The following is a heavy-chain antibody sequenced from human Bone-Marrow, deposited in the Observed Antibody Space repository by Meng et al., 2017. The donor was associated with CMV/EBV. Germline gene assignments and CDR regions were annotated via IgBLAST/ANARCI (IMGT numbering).Heavy chain of an antibody. CDR1: GGSISSYY. V-gene: IGHV4-59*01. D-gene: IGHD1-26*01. Sequence: SETLSLTCTVSGGSISSYYWSWIRQPPGKGLEWIGYIYYSGSTNDNPSLKSRVTISVDTSKNQFSLKLSSVTAADTAVYYCARWGGAAFDIWGQGQMVTVSS. CDR3: ARWGGAAFDI. J-gene: IGHJ3*02. CDR2: IYYSGST.